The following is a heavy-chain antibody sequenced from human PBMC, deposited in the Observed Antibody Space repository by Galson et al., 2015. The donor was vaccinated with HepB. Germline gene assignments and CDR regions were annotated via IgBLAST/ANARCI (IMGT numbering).Heavy chain of an antibody. V-gene: IGHV7-4-1*02. CDR3: ARVGYYGSGSIPAWFDY. J-gene: IGHJ4*02. D-gene: IGHD3-10*01. CDR2: INTNTGNP. Sequence: SVKVSCKASGYTFTSYAMNWVRQAPGQGLEWMGWINTNTGNPTYAQGFTGRFVFSLDTSVSTAYLQISSLKAEDTAVYYCARVGYYGSGSIPAWFDYWGQGTLVTVSS. CDR1: GYTFTSYA.